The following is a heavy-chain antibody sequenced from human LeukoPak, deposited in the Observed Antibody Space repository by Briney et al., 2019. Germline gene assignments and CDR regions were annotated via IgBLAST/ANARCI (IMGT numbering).Heavy chain of an antibody. Sequence: ASVKVSCKASGYTFTGYYMHWVRQAPGQGLEWMGRINPNSGGTNYAQKFQGRVTMTRGTSISTAYMELSRLRSDDTAVYYCARRGDSGYYFDYWGQGTLVTVSS. D-gene: IGHD3-16*01. CDR2: INPNSGGT. V-gene: IGHV1-2*06. J-gene: IGHJ4*02. CDR3: ARRGDSGYYFDY. CDR1: GYTFTGYY.